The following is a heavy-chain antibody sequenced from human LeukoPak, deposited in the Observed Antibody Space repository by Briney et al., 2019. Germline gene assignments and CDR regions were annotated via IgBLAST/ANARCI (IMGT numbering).Heavy chain of an antibody. CDR2: ISGSGGST. CDR3: AKDRASSGPGVRFDP. CDR1: GFTFSSYA. D-gene: IGHD3-10*01. Sequence: QPGGSLRLSCAASGFTFSSYAMSWVRQAPGKGLEWVSTISGSGGSTYYADSVKGRFTISRDNSKNTLSLQMNSLRAEDTAVYYCAKDRASSGPGVRFDPGGQGTLVTVPS. V-gene: IGHV3-23*01. J-gene: IGHJ5*02.